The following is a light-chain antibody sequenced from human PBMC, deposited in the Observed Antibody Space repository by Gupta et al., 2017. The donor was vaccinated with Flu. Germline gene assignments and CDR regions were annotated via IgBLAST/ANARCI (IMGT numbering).Light chain of an antibody. V-gene: IGKV3-11*01. J-gene: IGKJ5*01. CDR3: HQRTSWPLT. CDR1: QSVSSH. CDR2: DSY. Sequence: EIVLTQSPATLSLSPGERATVSCRASQSVSSHLAWYQQKPGQAPRLLIYDSYNRATAVPARFSGSGSGTDFTLTISGLEPEDFAVYYCHQRTSWPLTFGQGTRVDMK.